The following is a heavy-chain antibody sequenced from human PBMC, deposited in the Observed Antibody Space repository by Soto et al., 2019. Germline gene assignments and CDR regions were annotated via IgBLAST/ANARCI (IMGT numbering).Heavy chain of an antibody. CDR2: ISADGKKT. CDR1: GFTFSAFG. Sequence: QRHLVKSGGGVGQPGRSLRLSCAASGFTFSAFGMHWFRQAPGKGLEWVAVISADGKKTFYADSVKGRFTISRDSPHNALFLDLSSLRGDDTAVYYCAKDRGSWDYYYGMDAWGQGTTVTVSS. CDR3: AKDRGSWDYYYGMDA. D-gene: IGHD3-10*01. V-gene: IGHV3-30*18. J-gene: IGHJ6*02.